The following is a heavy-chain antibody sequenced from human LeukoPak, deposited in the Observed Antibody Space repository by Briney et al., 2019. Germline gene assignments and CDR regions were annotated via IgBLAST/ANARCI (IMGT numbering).Heavy chain of an antibody. V-gene: IGHV4-39*01. Sequence: SETLSLTCTVSGVSISSSYSYWGWIRQPPGMGLEWIGSIYYTGNTYYNASLKSQVSISIDTTKNQFSLKLTSVTAADTALYYCARQTGSGLFILPGGQGTLVTVSS. CDR3: ARQTGSGLFILP. CDR2: IYYTGNT. CDR1: GVSISSSYSY. J-gene: IGHJ4*02. D-gene: IGHD3/OR15-3a*01.